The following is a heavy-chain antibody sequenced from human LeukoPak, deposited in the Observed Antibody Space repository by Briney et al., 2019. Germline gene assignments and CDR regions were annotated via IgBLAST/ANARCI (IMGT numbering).Heavy chain of an antibody. J-gene: IGHJ4*02. CDR2: ISGRGGRGGT. Sequence: GGSLRLSCAASGFTFNDYAMSWVRRAPGRRLEWVAAISGRGGRGGTYHAVYVKGRFTISRDDSKNTLYLQMNNVRGDDTAVYYCAKGALGHCSGATCYPFDYWGQGILVTVSS. CDR3: AKGALGHCSGATCYPFDY. V-gene: IGHV3-23*01. CDR1: GFTFNDYA. D-gene: IGHD2-15*01.